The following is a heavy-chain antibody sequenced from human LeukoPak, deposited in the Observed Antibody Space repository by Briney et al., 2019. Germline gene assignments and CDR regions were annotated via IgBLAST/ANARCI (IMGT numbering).Heavy chain of an antibody. Sequence: GESLRISCKASGYRFPNYWIAWVRQMPGKGLEWMGVVYPGDSDTKYSPPFQGQVTFSADKSISTAYLQWSSLKASDTATYYCARQRSNSGSYSTYYYYYMDVWGKGTTVTVS. D-gene: IGHD1-26*01. CDR2: VYPGDSDT. CDR1: GYRFPNYW. CDR3: ARQRSNSGSYSTYYYYYMDV. V-gene: IGHV5-51*01. J-gene: IGHJ6*03.